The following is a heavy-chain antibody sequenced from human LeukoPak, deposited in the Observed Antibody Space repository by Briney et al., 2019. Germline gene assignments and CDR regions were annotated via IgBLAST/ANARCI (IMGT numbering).Heavy chain of an antibody. J-gene: IGHJ2*01. CDR1: GFTFSSYT. CDR2: ISGSGNTT. D-gene: IGHD2-15*01. CDR3: AKGPAPYCSGGSCYSPHWYFDL. V-gene: IGHV3-23*01. Sequence: GGSLRLSCAASGFTFSSYTINWVRQAPGKGLEWVSAISGSGNTTYFGDSVTGRFTISRDNPKNTVYLQMNSLSAEDTAVYYCAKGPAPYCSGGSCYSPHWYFDLWGRGTLVTVSS.